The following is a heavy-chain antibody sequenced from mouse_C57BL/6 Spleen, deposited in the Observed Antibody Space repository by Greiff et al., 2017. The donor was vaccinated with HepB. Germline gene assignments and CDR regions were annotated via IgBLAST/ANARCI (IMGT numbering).Heavy chain of an antibody. J-gene: IGHJ2*01. CDR1: GYTFTDYY. CDR2: INPYHGGT. V-gene: IGHV1-19*01. Sequence: EVQLQQSGPVLVKPGASVKMSCKASGYTFTDYYMNWVKQSHGKSLEWIGVINPYHGGTSYNQKFKGKATLTVDKSSSAAYMELNSLTSEDSAVYYCARRTTVVDELFDYWGQGTTLTVSS. D-gene: IGHD1-1*01. CDR3: ARRTTVVDELFDY.